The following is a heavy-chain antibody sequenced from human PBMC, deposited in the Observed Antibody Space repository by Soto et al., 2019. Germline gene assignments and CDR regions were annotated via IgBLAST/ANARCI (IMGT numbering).Heavy chain of an antibody. CDR3: AKVDLGYDSSGYYPFDY. D-gene: IGHD3-22*01. Sequence: GGSLRLSCAASGFTFSSYGMHWVRQAPCKGLEWVAVISYDGSNKYYADSVKGRFTISRDNSKNTLYLQMNSLRAEDTAVYYCAKVDLGYDSSGYYPFDYWGPGTLVTISS. CDR1: GFTFSSYG. CDR2: ISYDGSNK. J-gene: IGHJ4*02. V-gene: IGHV3-30*18.